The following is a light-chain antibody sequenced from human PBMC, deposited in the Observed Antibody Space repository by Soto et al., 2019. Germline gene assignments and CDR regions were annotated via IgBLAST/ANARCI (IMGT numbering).Light chain of an antibody. V-gene: IGKV3-11*01. Sequence: EIVLTQSPATLSLSPGERATHSFRASQSVSSYLAWYQQKPGQAPRLLFYDASNRATGIPARFSGSGSGTDFTLTISSLEPEDFAVYYCQQYGSSPTFGQGTKVDIK. J-gene: IGKJ1*01. CDR1: QSVSSY. CDR3: QQYGSSPT. CDR2: DAS.